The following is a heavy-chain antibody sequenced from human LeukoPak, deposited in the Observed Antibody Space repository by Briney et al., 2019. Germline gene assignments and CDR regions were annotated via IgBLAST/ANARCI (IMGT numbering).Heavy chain of an antibody. CDR2: IYYSGST. V-gene: IGHV4-59*11. CDR3: ARGGRLRYFDWLLYNWFDP. CDR1: GGSISSHY. Sequence: PSETLSLTCTVSGGSISSHYWSWIRQPPGKGLEWIGYIYYSGSTNYNPSLKSRVTISVDTSKNQFSLKLSSVTAADTAVYYCARGGRLRYFDWLLYNWFDPWGQGTLVTVSS. J-gene: IGHJ5*02. D-gene: IGHD3-9*01.